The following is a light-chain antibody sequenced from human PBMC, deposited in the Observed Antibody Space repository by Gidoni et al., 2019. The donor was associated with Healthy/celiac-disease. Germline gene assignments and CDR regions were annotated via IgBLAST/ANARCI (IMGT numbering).Light chain of an antibody. V-gene: IGKV4-1*01. CDR3: QQYYSTWT. Sequence: DIVMTQSPDSLAVSLGERATINCKSSRSVLYSSNNKNYLAWYQQKPGQPPKLLIYWASTRESGVPDRFGGSGSGTDFTLTISSLQAEDVAVYYCQQYYSTWTFGQGTKVEIK. CDR2: WAS. J-gene: IGKJ1*01. CDR1: RSVLYSSNNKNY.